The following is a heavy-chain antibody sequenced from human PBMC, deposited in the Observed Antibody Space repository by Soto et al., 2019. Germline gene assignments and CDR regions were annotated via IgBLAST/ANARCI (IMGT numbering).Heavy chain of an antibody. D-gene: IGHD3-10*01. CDR2: IYSTGTT. CDR1: GFTVGNNY. Sequence: EVQLVESGGGLIQPGGSLKLSCAASGFTVGNNYMSWVRQAPGKGLEWVSLIYSTGTTKYADSVKGRFTVSRDNAKNTLYLQMNGLRAEDTAVYYCAKDGRVSGSHYNRVSYWGEGTLVTVSS. CDR3: AKDGRVSGSHYNRVSY. V-gene: IGHV3-53*01. J-gene: IGHJ4*02.